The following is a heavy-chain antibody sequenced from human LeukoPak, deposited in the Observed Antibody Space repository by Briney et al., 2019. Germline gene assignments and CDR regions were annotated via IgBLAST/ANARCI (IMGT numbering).Heavy chain of an antibody. D-gene: IGHD3-10*01. CDR3: AREPLSVSLWFGELHY. CDR1: GGSTSSYY. J-gene: IGHJ4*02. CDR2: IYYSGST. V-gene: IGHV4-59*01. Sequence: SETLSLTCTVSGGSTSSYYWSWIRQPPGKGLEWIGYIYYSGSTNYNPSLKSRVTVSVDTSKNQFSLKLSSVTAADTAVYYCAREPLSVSLWFGELHYWGQGTLVTVSS.